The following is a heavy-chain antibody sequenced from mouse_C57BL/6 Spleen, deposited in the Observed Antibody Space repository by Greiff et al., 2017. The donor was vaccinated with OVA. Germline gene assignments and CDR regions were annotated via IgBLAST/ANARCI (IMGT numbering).Heavy chain of an antibody. CDR2: INPYNGDT. Sequence: EVQLQQSGPELVKPGDSVKISCKASGYSFTGYFMNWVMQSHGKSLEWIGRINPYNGDTFYNQKFKGKATLTVDKSSSTAHMELRSLTSEDSAVYYCAREGEETTVVDWYVDVWGTGTTVTVSS. CDR1: GYSFTGYF. V-gene: IGHV1-20*01. D-gene: IGHD1-1*01. CDR3: AREGEETTVVDWYVDV. J-gene: IGHJ1*03.